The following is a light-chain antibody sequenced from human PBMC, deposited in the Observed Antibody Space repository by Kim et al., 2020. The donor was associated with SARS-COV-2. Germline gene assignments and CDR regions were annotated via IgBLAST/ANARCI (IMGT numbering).Light chain of an antibody. CDR1: QSVSSSY. V-gene: IGKV3-20*01. CDR3: QQSLT. Sequence: SQSVSSSYLAWYQQKPGQAPRLLIYGASSRATGIPDRFSGSGSGTDFTLTISRLEPEDFAVYYCQQSLTFGGGTKVDIK. J-gene: IGKJ4*01. CDR2: GAS.